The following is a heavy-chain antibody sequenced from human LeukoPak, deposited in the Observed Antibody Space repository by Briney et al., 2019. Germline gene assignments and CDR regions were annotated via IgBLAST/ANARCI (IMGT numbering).Heavy chain of an antibody. V-gene: IGHV3-15*01. Sequence: PGGSLRLSCAASGFTFSNAWMSWVRQAPGKGLEWVGRIKSKTDGGTTDYAAPVKGRFTISRDDSKNALYLQMNSLKTEDTAVYYCTTAEYRGTGFDYWGQGTLVTVSS. CDR3: TTAEYRGTGFDY. CDR2: IKSKTDGGTT. D-gene: IGHD2-8*02. CDR1: GFTFSNAW. J-gene: IGHJ4*02.